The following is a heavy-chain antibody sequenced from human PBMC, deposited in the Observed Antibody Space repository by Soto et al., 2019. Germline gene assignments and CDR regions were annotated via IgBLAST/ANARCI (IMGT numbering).Heavy chain of an antibody. J-gene: IGHJ4*02. CDR3: AKDKVNGLWFGELFSY. D-gene: IGHD3-10*01. V-gene: IGHV3-30*18. CDR2: ISYDGSNK. CDR1: GFTFSSYG. Sequence: PGGSLRLSCAASGFTFSSYGMHWVRQAPGKGLEWVAVISYDGSNKYFADSVKGRFTISRDNSKNTLYLQMNSLRAEDTAVYYCAKDKVNGLWFGELFSYWGQGTLVTVYS.